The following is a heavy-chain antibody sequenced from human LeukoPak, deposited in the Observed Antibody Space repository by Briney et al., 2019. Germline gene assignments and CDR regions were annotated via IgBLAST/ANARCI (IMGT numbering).Heavy chain of an antibody. CDR3: ARDELRYDAFDI. CDR1: GGSINNYW. D-gene: IGHD4-17*01. CDR2: IYRGETT. V-gene: IGHV4-59*01. J-gene: IGHJ3*02. Sequence: KPSETLSLTWSVSGGSINNYWWSWIRQPPGKGLEWIGYIYRGETTNYNPSLKSRVTLSVDTSKNQFSLKLSSVTAADTAVYYCARDELRYDAFDIWGQGTMVTVSS.